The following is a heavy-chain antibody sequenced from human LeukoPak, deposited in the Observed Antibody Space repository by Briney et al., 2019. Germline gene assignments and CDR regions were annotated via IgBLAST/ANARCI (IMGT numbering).Heavy chain of an antibody. CDR2: ISAHNGNT. J-gene: IGHJ4*02. D-gene: IGHD3-10*01. CDR3: ARNHGSGSYYNVN. Sequence: GASVKVSCKASGYTFTSYGISWVRQAPRQGLEWMGWISAHNGNTNQAQKLQGRVNMTTDTSTSTAYMELRSLRSDDTAVYYCARNHGSGSYYNVNWGQGTLVTVSS. V-gene: IGHV1-18*01. CDR1: GYTFTSYG.